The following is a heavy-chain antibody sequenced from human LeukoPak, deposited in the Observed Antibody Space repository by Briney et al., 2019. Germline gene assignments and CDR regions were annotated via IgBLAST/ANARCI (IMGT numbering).Heavy chain of an antibody. CDR1: GFTFSSYG. CDR2: INWSGGST. CDR3: ARDGGSATRYNYYYYYMDV. J-gene: IGHJ6*03. Sequence: GGTLRLSCAASGFTFSSYGMSWVRQAPGKGLEWVSGINWSGGSTGYADSVKGRFTISRDNAKNSLYLQMNSLRAEDTALYYCARDGGSATRYNYYYYYMDVWGKGTTVTVSS. V-gene: IGHV3-20*04. D-gene: IGHD1-26*01.